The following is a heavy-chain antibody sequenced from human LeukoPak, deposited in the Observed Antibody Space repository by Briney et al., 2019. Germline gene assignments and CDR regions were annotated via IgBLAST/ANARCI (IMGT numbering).Heavy chain of an antibody. CDR2: IIPIFGTA. CDR3: ASPESGSYHQFDY. J-gene: IGHJ4*02. D-gene: IGHD1-26*01. V-gene: IGHV1-69*13. Sequence: ASVKVSCKASGGTFSSYAISWVRQALGQGLEWMGGIIPIFGTANYAQKFQGRVTVTADESTSTAYMELSSLRSEDTAVYYCASPESGSYHQFDYWGQGTLVTVSS. CDR1: GGTFSSYA.